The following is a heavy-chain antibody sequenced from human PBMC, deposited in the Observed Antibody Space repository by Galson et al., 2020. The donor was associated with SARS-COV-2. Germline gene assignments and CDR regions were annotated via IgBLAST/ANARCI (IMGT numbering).Heavy chain of an antibody. Sequence: ASETLSLTCTVSGAPISPYYWSWIRQPPGKGLEWIGYISYSGNTNYNPSLKSRVTISLDSSMNQFSLKLSSVTAADTAVYYCARVVDYYASGNYLIKPYYFDHWGQGTLVTVSS. CDR3: ARVVDYYASGNYLIKPYYFDH. CDR1: GAPISPYY. CDR2: ISYSGNT. J-gene: IGHJ4*02. V-gene: IGHV4-59*01. D-gene: IGHD3-10*01.